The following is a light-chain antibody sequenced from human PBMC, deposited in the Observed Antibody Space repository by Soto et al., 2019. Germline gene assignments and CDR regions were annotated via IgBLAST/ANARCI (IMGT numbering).Light chain of an antibody. Sequence: IVLTQSPATLSLSPGERATLSCTASQHVTTTYIAWYQQKFGQAPRLLIYGASTRATGTPDRFTGGGFGTDFTHTPSRVAPDDFAVYYCQQYDSSFTFGGGTKVEMK. J-gene: IGKJ4*01. V-gene: IGKV3-20*01. CDR2: GAS. CDR3: QQYDSSFT. CDR1: QHVTTTY.